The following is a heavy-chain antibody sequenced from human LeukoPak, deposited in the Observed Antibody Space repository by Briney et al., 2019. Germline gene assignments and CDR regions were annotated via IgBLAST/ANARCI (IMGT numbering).Heavy chain of an antibody. Sequence: RGSLRLSCAASGFIFSRYWMSWVRQAPGKGLEWVANIKEDGSEKAYVDSVKGRFTISRDNAKNALYLQMNSLRVEDTAVYYCARDLGLDYWGQGTLVTVSS. CDR3: ARDLGLDY. J-gene: IGHJ4*02. CDR1: GFIFSRYW. D-gene: IGHD3-10*01. V-gene: IGHV3-7*01. CDR2: IKEDGSEK.